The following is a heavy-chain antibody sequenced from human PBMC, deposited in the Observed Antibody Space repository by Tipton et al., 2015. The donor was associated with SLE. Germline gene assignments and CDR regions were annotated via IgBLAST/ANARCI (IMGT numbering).Heavy chain of an antibody. Sequence: SLRLSCAASGFTFSSYAMSWVRQAPGKGLEWVSAISGSGGSTYYADSVKGRFTISRDNSNNTLYLQMNSLRVEDTAVFYCASKSRGGNSPWDLHALDVWGQGTTVTVSS. CDR1: GFTFSSYA. CDR3: ASKSRGGNSPWDLHALDV. V-gene: IGHV3-23*01. D-gene: IGHD4-23*01. CDR2: ISGSGGST. J-gene: IGHJ6*02.